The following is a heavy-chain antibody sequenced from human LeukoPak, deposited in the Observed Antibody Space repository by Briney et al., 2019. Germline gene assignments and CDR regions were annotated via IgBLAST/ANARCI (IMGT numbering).Heavy chain of an antibody. J-gene: IGHJ3*02. Sequence: SETLSLTCTVSGGSISSYYWSWIRQPPGKGLEWIGYIYYSGSTYYNPSLKSRVTISVDASKNQFSLKLSSVTAADTAVYYCAIGQGYCSSTSCYLLAFDIWGQGTMVTVSS. D-gene: IGHD2-2*01. V-gene: IGHV4-59*06. CDR1: GGSISSYY. CDR2: IYYSGST. CDR3: AIGQGYCSSTSCYLLAFDI.